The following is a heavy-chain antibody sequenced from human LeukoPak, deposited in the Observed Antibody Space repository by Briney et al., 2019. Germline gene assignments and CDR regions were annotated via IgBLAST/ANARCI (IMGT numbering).Heavy chain of an antibody. D-gene: IGHD3-9*01. J-gene: IGHJ3*02. V-gene: IGHV4-34*03. CDR3: SGEGPRLRYFASVAAFDI. CDR2: INHSGST. Sequence: AETLSLTCAVYGGFFSGYYRSWIRQPPGKGLEWIGEINHSGSTNYNPSLKSRVTISLDTSKSQFSLKLRTVNAAGQGAYYFSGEGPRLRYFASVAAFDIWGQGTMVTVSS. CDR1: GGFFSGYY.